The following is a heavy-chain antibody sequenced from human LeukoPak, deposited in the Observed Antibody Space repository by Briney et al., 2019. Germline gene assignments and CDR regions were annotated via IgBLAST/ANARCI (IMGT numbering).Heavy chain of an antibody. Sequence: GGSLRLSCAASGFTFSGYAMQWVRQAPGKGLEYVSAINSNGDSTNYANSVKGTFTISRDNSKNTLYLQMGSLRVEDMAVYYCARAYRVSLAPDYWGQGTLVTVSS. CDR3: ARAYRVSLAPDY. V-gene: IGHV3-64*01. CDR2: INSNGDST. D-gene: IGHD1-14*01. J-gene: IGHJ4*02. CDR1: GFTFSGYA.